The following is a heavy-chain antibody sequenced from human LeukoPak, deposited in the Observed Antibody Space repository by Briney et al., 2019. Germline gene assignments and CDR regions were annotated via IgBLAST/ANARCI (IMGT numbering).Heavy chain of an antibody. CDR3: ARGFIVVVPAATYYYYYGMDV. Sequence: ASVKVSCKASGYTFTGYYMHWVRQAPGQGLEWMGGIIPIFGTANYAQKFQGRVTITADESTSTAYMELSSLRSEDTTVYYCARGFIVVVPAATYYYYYGMDVWGQGTTVTVSS. V-gene: IGHV1-69*13. CDR2: IIPIFGTA. CDR1: GYTFTGYY. D-gene: IGHD2-2*01. J-gene: IGHJ6*02.